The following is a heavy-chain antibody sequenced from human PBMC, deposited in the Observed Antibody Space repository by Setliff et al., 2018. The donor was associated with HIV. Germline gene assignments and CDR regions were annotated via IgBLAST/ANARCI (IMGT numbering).Heavy chain of an antibody. V-gene: IGHV4-61*09. CDR2: TYISGNS. D-gene: IGHD4-17*01. J-gene: IGHJ6*03. CDR1: GGPIRSGDYY. Sequence: SETLSLTCSVSGGPIRSGDYYWTWIRQPAGKGLEWIGHTYISGNSNYNPSLKSRVTISIDTSKNQFSLKLSSVTAADTAVYYCARDLRDLSDYGDAYYYYMDVWGQGIQVTVSS. CDR3: ARDLRDLSDYGDAYYYYMDV.